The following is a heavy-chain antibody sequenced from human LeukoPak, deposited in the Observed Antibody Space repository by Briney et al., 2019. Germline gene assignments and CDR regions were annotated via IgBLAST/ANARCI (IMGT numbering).Heavy chain of an antibody. J-gene: IGHJ4*02. CDR2: IIPIFGTA. Sequence: ASVKVSCKASGGTFSSYAISWVRQAPGQGIEWMGGIIPIFGTANYAQKFQGRVTITADKSTSTAYMELSSLRSEDTAVYYCARVFFEDYYGSGSYYNLFFDYWGQGTLVTVSS. D-gene: IGHD3-10*01. CDR3: ARVFFEDYYGSGSYYNLFFDY. V-gene: IGHV1-69*06. CDR1: GGTFSSYA.